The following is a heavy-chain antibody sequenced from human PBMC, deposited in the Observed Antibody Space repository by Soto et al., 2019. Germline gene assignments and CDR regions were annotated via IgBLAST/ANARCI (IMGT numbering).Heavy chain of an antibody. D-gene: IGHD3-22*01. CDR3: ARSNSGYYKWFDP. J-gene: IGHJ5*02. CDR1: GYSISSSTYY. CDR2: IYYSGIT. Sequence: SETLSLTCTVSGYSISSSTYYWGWIRQPPGKGLEWIGNIYYSGITYYNPSLKSRVAISVDTSKNQFSLKLSSVSAADTAIYYCARSNSGYYKWFDPWGQGTLVTVSS. V-gene: IGHV4-39*01.